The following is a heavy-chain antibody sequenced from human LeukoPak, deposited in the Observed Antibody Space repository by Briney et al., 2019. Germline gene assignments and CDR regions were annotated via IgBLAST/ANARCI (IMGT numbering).Heavy chain of an antibody. J-gene: IGHJ4*02. CDR1: GFTFSSYS. CDR3: AKDRYSSGWYYFDY. Sequence: QPGGSLRLSCAASGFTFSSYSMNWVRQAPGKGLEWVAFIRYDGSNKYYADSVKGRFTISRDNSKNTLYLQMNSLRAEDTAVYYCAKDRYSSGWYYFDYWGQGTLVTVSS. V-gene: IGHV3-30*02. D-gene: IGHD6-19*01. CDR2: IRYDGSNK.